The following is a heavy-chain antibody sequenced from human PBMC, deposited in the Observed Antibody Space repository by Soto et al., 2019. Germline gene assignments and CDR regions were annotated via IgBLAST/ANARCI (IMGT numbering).Heavy chain of an antibody. D-gene: IGHD3-10*01. Sequence: GGSLRLSCAASGFSFTSYGMHWVRQAPGKGLEWVAVFWFDGSKKYYADSVKGRFTVSRDNAKTTLYPQMNSLRVEDTAVYYCARELLYGSGSRNFHYYGMDVWGQGTPVTVSS. CDR1: GFSFTSYG. V-gene: IGHV3-33*01. J-gene: IGHJ6*02. CDR3: ARELLYGSGSRNFHYYGMDV. CDR2: FWFDGSKK.